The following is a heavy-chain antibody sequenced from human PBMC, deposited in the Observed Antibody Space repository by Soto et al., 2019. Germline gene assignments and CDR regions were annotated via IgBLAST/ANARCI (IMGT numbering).Heavy chain of an antibody. CDR3: ARMAGDSGSYQVDY. CDR1: GFSLSSHS. J-gene: IGHJ4*02. V-gene: IGHV3-21*01. CDR2: ISGFSTYI. D-gene: IGHD1-26*01. Sequence: EVQLVESGGGLVKPGGSLRLSCVASGFSLSSHSMNWVRQTPDKGLEWVSSISGFSTYIYYTDSAKGRFTVSRDNAKNSLYLQMASLRDDDTAVYYCARMAGDSGSYQVDYWGEGTLVTVSS.